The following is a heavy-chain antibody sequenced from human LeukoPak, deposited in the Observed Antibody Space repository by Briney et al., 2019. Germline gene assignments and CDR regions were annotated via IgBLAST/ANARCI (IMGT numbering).Heavy chain of an antibody. CDR3: AAGGWNYGPTEI. D-gene: IGHD1-7*01. V-gene: IGHV1-69*04. CDR2: IIPILGIA. J-gene: IGHJ3*02. CDR1: GGTFSSYA. Sequence: SVKVSCKASGGTFSSYAISWVRQAPGQGLEWMGRIIPILGIANYAQKFQGRVTMTEDTSTDTAYMELSSLRSEDTAVYYCAAGGWNYGPTEIWGQGTMVTVSS.